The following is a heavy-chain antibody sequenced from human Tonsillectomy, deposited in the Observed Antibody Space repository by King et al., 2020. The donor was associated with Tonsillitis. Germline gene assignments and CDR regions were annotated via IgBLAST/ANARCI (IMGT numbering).Heavy chain of an antibody. D-gene: IGHD2-2*01. Sequence: HVQLVESGGDLVKPGGSLRLSCAASGFTFSDYYMSWIRQAPGKGLEWISYISSSGGTVFYADSVKGRFTISRDNAKNSLYLQMNSLRAEDTAVYYCVRDLDIVVEPTGWNWFDPWGQGILVTVSS. CDR3: VRDLDIVVEPTGWNWFDP. CDR2: ISSSGGTV. CDR1: GFTFSDYY. V-gene: IGHV3-11*01. J-gene: IGHJ5*02.